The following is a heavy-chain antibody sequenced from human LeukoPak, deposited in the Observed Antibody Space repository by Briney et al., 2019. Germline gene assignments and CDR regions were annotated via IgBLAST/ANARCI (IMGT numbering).Heavy chain of an antibody. CDR3: ARERDGNIFDY. CDR2: INSDGSIT. Sequence: GGSLRLSCAASGFTFSSHWMHWVRQAPGKGLVWVSRINSDGSITSYADSVKGRFTISRDNSKNTLYLQMNSLRAEDTAVYYCARERDGNIFDYWGQGTLVTVSS. CDR1: GFTFSSHW. J-gene: IGHJ4*02. D-gene: IGHD4-23*01. V-gene: IGHV3-74*01.